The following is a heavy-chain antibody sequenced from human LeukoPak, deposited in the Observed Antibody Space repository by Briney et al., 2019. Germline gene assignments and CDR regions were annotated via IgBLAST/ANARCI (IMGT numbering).Heavy chain of an antibody. CDR3: ARSPLGYCSGNSCSYFEY. D-gene: IGHD2-15*01. V-gene: IGHV5-51*07. J-gene: IGHJ4*02. CDR1: GYSFTNYW. Sequence: GGSLKISCKGSGYSFTNYWIGWVHQMPGKDLEWMGIIYPGDSDTRYSLSFQGQVTISADKSISTAYLQWSSLKASDTAMYYCARSPLGYCSGNSCSYFEYWGQGTLLTVSS. CDR2: IYPGDSDT.